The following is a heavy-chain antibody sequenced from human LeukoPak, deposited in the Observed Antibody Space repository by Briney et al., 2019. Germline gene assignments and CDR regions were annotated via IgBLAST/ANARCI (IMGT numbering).Heavy chain of an antibody. CDR1: GDSISRYY. Sequence: PSETLSLTCTVSGDSISRYYWSWIRQPAGKGLEWIGRIYNGGIITYNPSLKSRVTMSIDTSNNQFSLRLRFVTAADTAVYHCARDSGTTGEVKFDPCGQGTLVTVSS. D-gene: IGHD3-10*01. V-gene: IGHV4-4*07. CDR2: IYNGGII. CDR3: ARDSGTTGEVKFDP. J-gene: IGHJ5*02.